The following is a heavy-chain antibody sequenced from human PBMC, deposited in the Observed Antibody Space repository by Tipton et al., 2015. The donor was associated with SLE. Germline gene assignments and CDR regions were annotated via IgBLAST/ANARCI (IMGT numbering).Heavy chain of an antibody. D-gene: IGHD3-9*01. V-gene: IGHV3-53*01. Sequence: SLRLSCAASGFTFSSYAMHWVRQAPGKGLEWVSVIYTGGAAYYADSVKGRFTISRDNSKNTLYLQMNSLRAEDTAVYYCARANRGHDILTGYSGDYFDYWGQGTLVTVSS. CDR2: IYTGGAA. CDR1: GFTFSSYA. J-gene: IGHJ4*02. CDR3: ARANRGHDILTGYSGDYFDY.